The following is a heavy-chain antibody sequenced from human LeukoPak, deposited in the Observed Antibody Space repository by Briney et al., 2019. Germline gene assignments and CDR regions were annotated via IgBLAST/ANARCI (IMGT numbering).Heavy chain of an antibody. CDR2: ISHDGMNA. V-gene: IGHV3-23*01. D-gene: IGHD6-19*01. Sequence: GGSLRLSCAASGLHFSGTAMSWVRQAPGKGLEWVSGISHDGMNAYYADSVKGRFTISRDNSKKTVPLEMSSLTAADTGVYYCAKDGAQYSSGPECDPRGQGALVTVSP. CDR3: AKDGAQYSSGPECDP. J-gene: IGHJ5*02. CDR1: GLHFSGTA.